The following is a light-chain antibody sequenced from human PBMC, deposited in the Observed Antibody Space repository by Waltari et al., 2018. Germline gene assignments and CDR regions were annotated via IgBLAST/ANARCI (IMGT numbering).Light chain of an antibody. CDR1: QSIETS. J-gene: IGKJ4*01. CDR2: YAS. CDR3: QQSSSFPLT. Sequence: DIVLTQSPDFQSVTPKEKVTITCRASQSIETSLHWYQQKPDQSPNLLIKYASQSPSGVPSRFSGSGSGTDFTLTINSLEPEDAATYYCQQSSSFPLTFGGGTKVEIK. V-gene: IGKV6-21*01.